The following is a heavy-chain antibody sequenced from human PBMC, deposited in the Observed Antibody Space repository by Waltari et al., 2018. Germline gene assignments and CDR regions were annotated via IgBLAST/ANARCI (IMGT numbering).Heavy chain of an antibody. Sequence: EVQLVESGGGLVQPGGSVSLPCAASGFTFSTYWMHWVRQAPGKGLVWVSRINSDGSSTSYADSVKGRFTISRDNAKNTLYLQMNSLRAEDTAVYYCAREAQDQGYAFDIWGQGTMVTVSS. CDR3: AREAQDQGYAFDI. V-gene: IGHV3-74*01. J-gene: IGHJ3*02. CDR1: GFTFSTYW. CDR2: INSDGSST.